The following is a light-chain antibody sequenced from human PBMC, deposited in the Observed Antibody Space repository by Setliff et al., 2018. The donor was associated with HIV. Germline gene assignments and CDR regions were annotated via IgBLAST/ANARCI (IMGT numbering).Light chain of an antibody. CDR2: EVS. Sequence: ALAQPASVSGSPGQSITISCTGTSSDVGRYNLVSWYQQHPGKAPKLIIYEVSKRPSGVSNRFSGFKSGNTASLTMSGLQAEDEADYYCCSYAGNFTYYVFGTGTKVTVL. CDR3: CSYAGNFTYYV. CDR1: SSDVGRYNL. J-gene: IGLJ1*01. V-gene: IGLV2-23*02.